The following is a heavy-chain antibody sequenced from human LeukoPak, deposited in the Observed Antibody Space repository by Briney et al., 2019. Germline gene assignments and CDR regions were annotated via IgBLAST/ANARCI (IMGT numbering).Heavy chain of an antibody. Sequence: GESLKISCKGSGYSFTSYWIGWVRQMPGKGLEWMGIIYPGDSDTRYSPSFQGQVTISADKSISTAYLQWSSLKASDTAMYYCARPPTFYYDSSGYYVDAFDIWGQGTMATVSS. CDR2: IYPGDSDT. D-gene: IGHD3-22*01. V-gene: IGHV5-51*01. CDR1: GYSFTSYW. J-gene: IGHJ3*02. CDR3: ARPPTFYYDSSGYYVDAFDI.